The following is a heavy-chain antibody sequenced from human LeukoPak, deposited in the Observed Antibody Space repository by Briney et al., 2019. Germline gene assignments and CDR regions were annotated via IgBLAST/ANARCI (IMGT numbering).Heavy chain of an antibody. J-gene: IGHJ6*02. CDR2: IGSDCKT. V-gene: IGHV3-23*01. CDR1: VFTFSAYA. D-gene: IGHD3-10*02. CDR3: SSDLQYYVAMDV. Sequence: GVSLRLSCEASVFTFSAYAITWVRHAPGKGLEGVSSIGSDCKTHYSESVKGRFAISRDNSKSMLFLQLNSLGAEDTALYYCSSDLQYYVAMDVWGQGTTVTVSS.